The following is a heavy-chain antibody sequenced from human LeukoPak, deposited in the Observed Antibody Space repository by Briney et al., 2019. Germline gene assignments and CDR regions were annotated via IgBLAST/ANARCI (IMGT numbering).Heavy chain of an antibody. CDR2: INPNSGGT. J-gene: IGHJ4*02. Sequence: ASVRVSCKASGYTFTFYYIHWVRQAPGQGLEWMGWINPNSGGTNYARTFQGRVNMTRNTSISTAYMDLSSLRSDDTAVYYCAREGYCSGDKCPVANWGQGTLVTVSS. D-gene: IGHD2-15*01. V-gene: IGHV1-2*02. CDR1: GYTFTFYY. CDR3: AREGYCSGDKCPVAN.